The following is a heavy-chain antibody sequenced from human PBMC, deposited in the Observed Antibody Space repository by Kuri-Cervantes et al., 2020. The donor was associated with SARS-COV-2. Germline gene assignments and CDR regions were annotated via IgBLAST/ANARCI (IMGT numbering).Heavy chain of an antibody. Sequence: ETLSLTCAASGFTFSGSAMHWVRQASGKGLEWVGRIRSKANSYATAYAASVKGRFTISRDDSKNTAYLQMNSLKTEDTAVYYCTTDSKGADYYGSGSPPYFDYWGQGTLVTVSS. J-gene: IGHJ4*02. V-gene: IGHV3-73*01. CDR3: TTDSKGADYYGSGSPPYFDY. CDR2: IRSKANSYAT. CDR1: GFTFSGSA. D-gene: IGHD3-10*01.